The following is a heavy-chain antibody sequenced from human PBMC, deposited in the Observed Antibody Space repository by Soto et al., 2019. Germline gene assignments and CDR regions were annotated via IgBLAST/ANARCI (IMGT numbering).Heavy chain of an antibody. CDR2: ISVDNGKT. V-gene: IGHV1-18*01. CDR3: TRGGMAGMDV. Sequence: QVQLVQSGVEVKMPGASVKVSCKASGYTFTSFGITWVRQAPGQGLEWMGWISVDNGKTNYAQKLRGRVTLSTDTATSTAYMELRSLRSGDTAVYYCTRGGMAGMDVWGQGTTVTVSS. D-gene: IGHD3-16*01. CDR1: GYTFTSFG. J-gene: IGHJ6*02.